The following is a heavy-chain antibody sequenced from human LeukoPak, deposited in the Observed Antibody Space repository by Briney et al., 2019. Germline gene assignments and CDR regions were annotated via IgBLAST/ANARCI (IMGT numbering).Heavy chain of an antibody. V-gene: IGHV4-38-2*02. J-gene: IGHJ4*02. D-gene: IGHD3-22*01. CDR3: AREDSSGYFPDY. Sequence: PSETLSLTCGVSGYSISSGYYWGWIRQPPGKGLEWIGSIDHTGSTYYNPSLKSRVIISLDTSKKQFSLKLSSVIAADTAVYYCAREDSSGYFPDYWGQGTLVTVSS. CDR1: GYSISSGYY. CDR2: IDHTGST.